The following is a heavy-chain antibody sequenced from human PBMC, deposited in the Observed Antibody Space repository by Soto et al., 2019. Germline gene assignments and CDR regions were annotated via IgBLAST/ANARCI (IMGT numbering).Heavy chain of an antibody. CDR1: GFTFSSYA. CDR2: ISGSGGST. D-gene: IGHD3-3*01. J-gene: IGHJ4*02. V-gene: IGHV3-23*01. Sequence: GGSLRLSCAASGFTFSSYAMSWVRQAPGKGLEWVSAISGSGGSTYYADSVKGRFTISRDNSKNTLYLQMNSLRAEDTAVYYCAKEYDFWSGYSTQYYFDYWGQGTLVTVSS. CDR3: AKEYDFWSGYSTQYYFDY.